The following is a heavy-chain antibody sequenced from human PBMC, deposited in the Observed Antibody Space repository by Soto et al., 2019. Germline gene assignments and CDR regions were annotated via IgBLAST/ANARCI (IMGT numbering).Heavy chain of an antibody. CDR3: ASAKGGNSGFDY. CDR2: INHSGSP. J-gene: IGHJ4*02. D-gene: IGHD4-4*01. CDR1: GGSFSGYY. Sequence: QVQLQQWGAGLLKPSETLSLTCAVYGGSFSGYYWSWIRQPPGKGLEWIGEINHSGSPNYNPSLKSRVTISVDRSKNQFSRKLSSVTAADTAVYYWASAKGGNSGFDYWGQGTLVTVSS. V-gene: IGHV4-34*01.